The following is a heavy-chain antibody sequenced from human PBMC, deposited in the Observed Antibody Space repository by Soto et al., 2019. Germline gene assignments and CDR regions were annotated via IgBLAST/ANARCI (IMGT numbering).Heavy chain of an antibody. J-gene: IGHJ5*02. Sequence: QVQLVKSGAEVKKPGASVKVSCEASGYTFTNSTIHWVRQAPGQSLEWMGWINAGNGNTKYSQRFQGRVTITRDTSATTAYMELSSLRSEDTAVYYCARGGGITMIGAWGQGTLVTVSS. CDR1: GYTFTNST. CDR2: INAGNGNT. D-gene: IGHD3-22*01. V-gene: IGHV1-3*01. CDR3: ARGGGITMIGA.